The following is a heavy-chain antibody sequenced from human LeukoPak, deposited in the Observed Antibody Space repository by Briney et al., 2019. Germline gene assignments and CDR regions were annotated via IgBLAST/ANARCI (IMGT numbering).Heavy chain of an antibody. V-gene: IGHV4-59*01. CDR1: GGSISSYY. CDR3: ARAGAVADPYYYYGMDV. Sequence: SETLSLTCTVSGGSISSYYWSWLRQPPGKGLEWIGYINYIGSTNYNPSLKSRVNISVDTSKNKFSLKLSSVTAADTAVYYCARAGAVADPYYYYGMDVWGQGTTVSVSS. J-gene: IGHJ6*02. D-gene: IGHD6-19*01. CDR2: INYIGST.